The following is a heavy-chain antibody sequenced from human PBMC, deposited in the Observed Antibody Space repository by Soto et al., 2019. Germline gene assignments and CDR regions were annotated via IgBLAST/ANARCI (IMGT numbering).Heavy chain of an antibody. Sequence: GGSLRLSCAASGFTFSDYYMSWIRQAPGKGLEWVSYISSSGSTIYYADSVKGRFTISRDNAKNSLYLQMNSLRAEDTAVYYCARVPGIAVAGTGGYYYYGMDGWGQRTTVTVSS. D-gene: IGHD6-19*01. CDR3: ARVPGIAVAGTGGYYYYGMDG. J-gene: IGHJ6*02. CDR1: GFTFSDYY. CDR2: ISSSGSTI. V-gene: IGHV3-11*01.